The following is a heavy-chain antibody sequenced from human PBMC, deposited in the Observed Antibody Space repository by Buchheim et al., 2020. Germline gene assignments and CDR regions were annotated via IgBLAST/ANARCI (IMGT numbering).Heavy chain of an antibody. J-gene: IGHJ4*02. CDR2: IKQDGSEK. V-gene: IGHV3-7*01. CDR3: ARDSLGYCSSTSCYDSPFDY. D-gene: IGHD2-2*01. CDR1: GFTFSSYW. Sequence: EVQLVESGGGLVQPGGSLRLSCAASGFTFSSYWMSWVRQAPGKGLEWVANIKQDGSEKYYVDSVKGRFTISRDNAKNSLYLQMNSLRAEDTAVYYCARDSLGYCSSTSCYDSPFDYWGQGTL.